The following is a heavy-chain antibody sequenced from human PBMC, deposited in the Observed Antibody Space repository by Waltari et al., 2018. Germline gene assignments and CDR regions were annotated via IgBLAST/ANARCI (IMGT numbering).Heavy chain of an antibody. Sequence: EVQLLESGGGLIQPGGSLRISCEVSGFLFTDYAWTWVRQAPGKGLEWVSSISAGGDTTYYAESVKGRFTISRDDSRKTLYLQMNSLRADDTALYYCAKTRDSGYHYGMDVWGQGTTVTVSS. CDR1: GFLFTDYA. V-gene: IGHV3-23*01. CDR2: ISAGGDTT. CDR3: AKTRDSGYHYGMDV. J-gene: IGHJ6*01. D-gene: IGHD3-22*01.